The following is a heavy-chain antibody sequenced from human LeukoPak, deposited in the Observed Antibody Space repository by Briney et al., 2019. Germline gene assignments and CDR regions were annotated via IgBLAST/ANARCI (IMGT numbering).Heavy chain of an antibody. V-gene: IGHV3-7*01. CDR3: ARDGDITLTGVIRGGDALDM. Sequence: PGGSLRPSCAASGFTFSNYWMTWVRQAPGKGPEWVANIKQDGSEKYYVDSVKGRFTISRDNAKNSVYLQMNILEAEDTAVYYCARDGDITLTGVIRGGDALDMWGRGTMVTVSS. CDR1: GFTFSNYW. D-gene: IGHD3-10*01. J-gene: IGHJ3*02. CDR2: IKQDGSEK.